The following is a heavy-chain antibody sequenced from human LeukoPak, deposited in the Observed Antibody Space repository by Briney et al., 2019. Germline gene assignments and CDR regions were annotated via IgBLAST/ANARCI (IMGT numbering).Heavy chain of an antibody. CDR1: GGSISSNDYY. J-gene: IGHJ4*02. V-gene: IGHV4-39*07. D-gene: IGHD6-19*01. CDR3: AREARFALPVVGSGGY. Sequence: WETLSLTCSVSGGSISSNDYYWGWIRQPPGKGLEWIGTMFYNGATKSNPSLSSRVTMSIDTSKNQFSLKLRSVTAADTAVYYCAREARFALPVVGSGGYWGQGTLVTVSS. CDR2: MFYNGAT.